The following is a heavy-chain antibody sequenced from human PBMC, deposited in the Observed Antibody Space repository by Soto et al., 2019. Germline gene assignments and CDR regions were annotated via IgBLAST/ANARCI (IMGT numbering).Heavy chain of an antibody. D-gene: IGHD1-1*01. CDR3: ARDFQRSGLGP. V-gene: IGHV4-31*11. J-gene: IGHJ5*02. CDR2: IAYSGDT. Sequence: AVSDLYMICRCSRRIRKKKPPGKGLESIGYIAYSGDTSYTPSLRSRVTISADRSENKFSLTLKSVTAADTAVYFCARDFQRSGLGPCGQGTSVSGSS. CDR1: DLYMICRCSR.